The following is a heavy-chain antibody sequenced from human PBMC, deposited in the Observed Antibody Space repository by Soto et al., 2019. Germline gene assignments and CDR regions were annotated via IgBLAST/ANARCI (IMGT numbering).Heavy chain of an antibody. D-gene: IGHD2-2*01. V-gene: IGHV3-7*03. CDR3: GRFGHPYAVDV. CDR2: MNPDGSTT. J-gene: IGHJ6*02. CDR1: GFTVSDHY. Sequence: GSLRLSCATFGFTVSDHYMTWVRQSPGSGLEWVARMNPDGSTTSHSDSVRGRFAISRDNSGKSVYLQMNSLRPEDTAMYFCGRFGHPYAVDVWGRGTTVTVS.